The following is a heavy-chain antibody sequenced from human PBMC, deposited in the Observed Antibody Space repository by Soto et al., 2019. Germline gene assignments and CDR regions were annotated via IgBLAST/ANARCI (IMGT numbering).Heavy chain of an antibody. Sequence: LRLSCAASGFTFSSYGMHWVRQAPGKGLEWVAVISYDGSNKYYADSVKGRFTISRDNSKNTLYLQMNSLRAEDTAVYYCATRARMPKFDYWGQGTMVTVYS. CDR1: GFTFSSYG. V-gene: IGHV3-30*03. CDR2: ISYDGSNK. J-gene: IGHJ4*02. D-gene: IGHD2-2*01. CDR3: ATRARMPKFDY.